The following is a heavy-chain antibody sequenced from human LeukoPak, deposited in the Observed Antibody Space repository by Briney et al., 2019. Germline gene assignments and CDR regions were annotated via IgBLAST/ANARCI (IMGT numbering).Heavy chain of an antibody. D-gene: IGHD3-10*01. CDR3: VGSFLGY. CDR2: IRSKTDGGTT. Sequence: GGSLRLSCAASGLTFSNTWMTWVRQAPGKGLEWVGRIRSKTDGGTTDYTTPVKGRFTISRDDSKNTLYLQMSSLKTEDTAVYYRVGSFLGYWGQGTLVTVSS. CDR1: GLTFSNTW. V-gene: IGHV3-15*01. J-gene: IGHJ4*02.